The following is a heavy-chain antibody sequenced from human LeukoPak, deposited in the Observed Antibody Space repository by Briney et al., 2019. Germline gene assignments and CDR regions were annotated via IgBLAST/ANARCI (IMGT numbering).Heavy chain of an antibody. CDR2: IYYSGST. D-gene: IGHD3-10*01. CDR3: ARDRADGSGSYYFDY. J-gene: IGHJ4*02. V-gene: IGHV4-31*03. Sequence: SETLSLTCTVSGGSISSGGYYWRWIRQHPGKGLEWIGYIYYSGSTYYNPSLKSRVTISVDTSKNQFSLKLSSVTAADTAVYYCARDRADGSGSYYFDYWGQGTLVTVSS. CDR1: GGSISSGGYY.